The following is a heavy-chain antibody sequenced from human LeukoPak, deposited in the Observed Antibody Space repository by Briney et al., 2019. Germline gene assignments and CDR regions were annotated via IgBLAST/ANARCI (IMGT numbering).Heavy chain of an antibody. Sequence: ASVKVSCKASGSTFTSYVISWVRQAPGQGLEWMGWISAYNGNTNYAQKLQGRVTMTTDTSTSTAYMELRSLRSDDTAVYYCARDRASVAHYYYYGMDVWGQGTTVTVSS. CDR2: ISAYNGNT. CDR3: ARDRASVAHYYYYGMDV. J-gene: IGHJ6*02. V-gene: IGHV1-18*01. D-gene: IGHD6-19*01. CDR1: GSTFTSYV.